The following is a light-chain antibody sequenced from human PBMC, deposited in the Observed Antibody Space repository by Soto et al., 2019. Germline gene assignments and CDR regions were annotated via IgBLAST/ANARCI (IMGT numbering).Light chain of an antibody. CDR3: MQGTQSPWT. V-gene: IGKV2-24*01. J-gene: IGKJ1*01. CDR2: RIS. Sequence: DIVMTQTPLSLFVTLGQPASISCRSSQSLVYSDVNTYLRWLQQRPGQPLRVLISRISNRFSGVPDRFSGSGAGTDFTLKISRVEAEDVGVYYCMQGTQSPWTFGQGTKVEIK. CDR1: QSLVYSDVNTY.